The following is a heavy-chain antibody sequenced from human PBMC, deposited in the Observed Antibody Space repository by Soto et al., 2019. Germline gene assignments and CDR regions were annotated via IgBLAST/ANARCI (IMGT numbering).Heavy chain of an antibody. D-gene: IGHD3-22*01. Sequence: PGGSLRLSCAASGFTFSSYAMHWVRQAPGKGLEWVALISYDGSNEYYADSVKGRFAISRDNSKNTLYLQMSGLRAEDMAVYYCARDRGYDSSGYYFMWGQGTLVTVSS. V-gene: IGHV3-30*09. J-gene: IGHJ4*02. CDR2: ISYDGSNE. CDR1: GFTFSSYA. CDR3: ARDRGYDSSGYYFM.